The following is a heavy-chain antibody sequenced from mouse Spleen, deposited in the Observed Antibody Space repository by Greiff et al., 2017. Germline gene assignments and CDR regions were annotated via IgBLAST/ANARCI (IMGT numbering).Heavy chain of an antibody. CDR1: GYTFTDYY. D-gene: IGHD2-12*01. J-gene: IGHJ4*01. CDR2: INPYNGGT. CDR3: ARRSYYRYQYYAMDY. Sequence: VQLQQSGPVLVKPGASVKMSCKASGYTFTDYYMNWVKQSHGKSLEWIGVINPYNGGTSYNQKFKGKATLTVDKSSSTAYMELNSLTSEDSAVYYCARRSYYRYQYYAMDYWGQGTSVTVSS. V-gene: IGHV1-19*01.